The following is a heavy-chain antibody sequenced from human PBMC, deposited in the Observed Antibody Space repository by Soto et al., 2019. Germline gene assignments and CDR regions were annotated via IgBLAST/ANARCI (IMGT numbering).Heavy chain of an antibody. J-gene: IGHJ5*02. CDR2: IDWDDDK. V-gene: IGHV2-70*11. CDR1: GFSLSTSGMC. CDR3: ARLIAAPSGANWFDP. D-gene: IGHD6-13*01. Sequence: SGPTLVNPTQTLTLTCTFSGFSLSTSGMCVSWIRQPPGKALEWLARIDWDDDKYYSTSLKTRLTISKDTSKNQVVLTMTNMDPVYTAMYYCARLIAAPSGANWFDPWGQGTLVTVSS.